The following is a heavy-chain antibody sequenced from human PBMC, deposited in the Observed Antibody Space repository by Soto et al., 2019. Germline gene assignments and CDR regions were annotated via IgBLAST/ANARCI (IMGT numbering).Heavy chain of an antibody. CDR2: IYYSGST. CDR3: ASADCSGGSCYLPDP. CDR1: GGSIISGGYY. D-gene: IGHD2-15*01. Sequence: SETLSLTCTVSGGSIISGGYYWSWIRQHPGKGLEWIGYIYYSGSTYYNPSLKSRVTISVDTSKNQFSLKLSSVTAADTAVYYCASADCSGGSCYLPDPWGQGTLVTVSS. J-gene: IGHJ5*02. V-gene: IGHV4-31*03.